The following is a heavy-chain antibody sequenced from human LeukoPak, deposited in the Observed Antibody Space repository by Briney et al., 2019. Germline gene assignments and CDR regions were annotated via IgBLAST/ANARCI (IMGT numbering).Heavy chain of an antibody. V-gene: IGHV3-30-3*02. D-gene: IGHD2-2*01. J-gene: IGHJ6*02. CDR1: GFTFSNYA. CDR3: AKFLVGGSLRYCRGATCSYYYYFGMDV. Sequence: GGSLRLSCAASGFTFSNYAMHWVRQAPGKGLEWVAVISYDGSNKYYADSVKGRFTISRDNSKNTLYLQMDSLRAEDTSVYYCAKFLVGGSLRYCRGATCSYYYYFGMDVWGQGTTVTVSS. CDR2: ISYDGSNK.